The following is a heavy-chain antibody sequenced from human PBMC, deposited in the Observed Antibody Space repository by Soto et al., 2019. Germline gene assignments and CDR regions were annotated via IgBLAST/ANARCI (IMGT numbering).Heavy chain of an antibody. CDR1: GFSFNNYA. CDR3: AKECSSTSCGFFDP. J-gene: IGHJ5*02. CDR2: ISGSGDNT. D-gene: IGHD2-2*01. V-gene: IGHV3-23*01. Sequence: EVQLLECGGGLVQPGGSLKLSCVASGFSFNNYAMSWVRQAPGKGLEWVSAISGSGDNTYYADSVKGRFTISRDNSKNTLYLQMISLRVEDTAVYYCAKECSSTSCGFFDPWGQLTLVTVSS.